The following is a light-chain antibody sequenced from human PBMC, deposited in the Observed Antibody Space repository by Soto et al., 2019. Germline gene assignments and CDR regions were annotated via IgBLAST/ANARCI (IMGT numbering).Light chain of an antibody. V-gene: IGKV3D-15*01. Sequence: EVVMTQSPATLSVSPGERATLSCRASLSISANLAWYQQRPGQAPRLLIYGASIRASGVPARFSGSGSGTEFALIISSLQAEDVAVYYCQQYSDWPPLTFGGGTKVEI. CDR3: QQYSDWPPLT. CDR1: LSISAN. CDR2: GAS. J-gene: IGKJ4*01.